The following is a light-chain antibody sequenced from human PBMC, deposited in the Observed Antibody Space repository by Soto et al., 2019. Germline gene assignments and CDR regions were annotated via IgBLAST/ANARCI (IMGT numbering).Light chain of an antibody. CDR1: LSVRNSY. V-gene: IGKV3-20*01. CDR3: QQYGSSPRT. CDR2: DAF. Sequence: EIVLTQSPGTLSLSPGERATLSCRASLSVRNSYLAWYQQRPGQAPRLLIYDAFSRATGIPDRFSGGGSGTDFTLTISSLEPEDSGVYYCQQYGSSPRTFGQGTKLEIK. J-gene: IGKJ2*01.